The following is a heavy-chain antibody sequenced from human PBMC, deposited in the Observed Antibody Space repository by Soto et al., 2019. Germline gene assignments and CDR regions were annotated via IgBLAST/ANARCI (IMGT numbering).Heavy chain of an antibody. V-gene: IGHV4-38-2*01. Sequence: PSETLSLTCGVSGYSISSGYYWGWLRQPPGKGLEWIGSVYHSGTTYSNPSLKSRVTIWLDTSKNQFSLKLSSVTAADTAMYYCTRSLFSSSWFAGSWGQGILVTVSS. CDR2: VYHSGTT. CDR3: TRSLFSSSWFAGS. J-gene: IGHJ5*02. D-gene: IGHD6-13*01. CDR1: GYSISSGYY.